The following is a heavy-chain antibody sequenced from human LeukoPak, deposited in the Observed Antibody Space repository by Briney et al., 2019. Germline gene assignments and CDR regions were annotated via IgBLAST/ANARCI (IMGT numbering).Heavy chain of an antibody. V-gene: IGHV4-38-2*02. CDR3: ASPENRNGGAFDI. CDR2: IYHSGST. CDR1: GYSISSGYY. D-gene: IGHD2-8*01. Sequence: PSETLSLTCTVSGYSISSGYYWGWIRQPPGKGLEWIGSIYHSGSTYYNPSLKSRVTISVDTSKNQFSLKLSSVTAADTAVYYCASPENRNGGAFDIWGQGTMVTVSS. J-gene: IGHJ3*02.